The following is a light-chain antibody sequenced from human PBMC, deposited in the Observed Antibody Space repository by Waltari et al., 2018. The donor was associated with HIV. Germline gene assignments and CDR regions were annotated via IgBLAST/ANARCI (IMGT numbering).Light chain of an antibody. CDR3: QSYDSSLSGWV. Sequence: QSVLTQPPSVSGAPGQRVTISCTGSSSPIGAPYAVHSDQQLPGTAPKVLIYGTSDRPSGVPDRFSGSKSATSASLVITGLQAEDEGNYYCQSYDSSLSGWVFGGGTKLTVL. V-gene: IGLV1-40*01. J-gene: IGLJ3*02. CDR1: SSPIGAPYA. CDR2: GTS.